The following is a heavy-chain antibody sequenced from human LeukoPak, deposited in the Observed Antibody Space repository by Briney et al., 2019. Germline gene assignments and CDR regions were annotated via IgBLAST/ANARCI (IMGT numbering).Heavy chain of an antibody. CDR1: GGSISTYY. D-gene: IGHD1-26*01. V-gene: IGHV4-4*07. CDR3: AAHSGNYYGYFQH. CDR2: IYSSGST. J-gene: IGHJ1*01. Sequence: PSETLSLTCTVSGGSISTYYWSWIRQPAGKGLEWIGRIYSSGSTNYNPSLKSRVTMSVDTSRNQLSLKLSSVTAADTAVYYCAAHSGNYYGYFQHWGQGTLVTVSS.